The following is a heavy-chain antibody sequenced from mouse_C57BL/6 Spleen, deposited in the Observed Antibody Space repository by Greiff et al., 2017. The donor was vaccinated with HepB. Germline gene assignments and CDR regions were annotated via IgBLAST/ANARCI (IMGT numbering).Heavy chain of an antibody. Sequence: VQLQQSGAELVRPGASVKLSCTASGFNIKDYYMHWVKQRPEQGLEWIGRIDPEDGDTEYAPKFQGKATMNADTSSNTAYLQRSSLTAEDTAVYYCTRELAYFDYWGQGTTLTVSS. J-gene: IGHJ2*01. CDR1: GFNIKDYY. V-gene: IGHV14-1*01. D-gene: IGHD4-1*01. CDR3: TRELAYFDY. CDR2: IDPEDGDT.